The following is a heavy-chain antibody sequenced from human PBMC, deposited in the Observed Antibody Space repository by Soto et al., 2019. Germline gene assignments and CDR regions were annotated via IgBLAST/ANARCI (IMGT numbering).Heavy chain of an antibody. CDR3: ARDIGSPMDGSEGIDY. V-gene: IGHV1-18*01. CDR2: ISAYNGNT. Sequence: QVQLVQSGAEVKKPGASVKVSCKASGYTFTSYGISWVRQAPGKGLEWMGGISAYNGNTNYAQKLQGRVTMTTDTSTSTAYMELRSLRSDDTAVYYCARDIGSPMDGSEGIDYWGQGTLVTVSS. J-gene: IGHJ4*02. CDR1: GYTFTSYG. D-gene: IGHD3-22*01.